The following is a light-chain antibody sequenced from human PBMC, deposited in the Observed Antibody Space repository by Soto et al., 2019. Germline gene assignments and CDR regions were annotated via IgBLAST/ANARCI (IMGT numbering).Light chain of an antibody. J-gene: IGLJ1*01. Sequence: QSALAQPASVSWSPGQSITISCTGTSXDVGGYNYVSWYQQHPGKAPKLMIYEVSNRPLGVSNRFSGSKSGNTASLTISGLQAEDEADYYCTSYTGSSTLDVYGTGTKVTVL. CDR3: TSYTGSSTLDV. V-gene: IGLV2-14*01. CDR1: SXDVGGYNY. CDR2: EVS.